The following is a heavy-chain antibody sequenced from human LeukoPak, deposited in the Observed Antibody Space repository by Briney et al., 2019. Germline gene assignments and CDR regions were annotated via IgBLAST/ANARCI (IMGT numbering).Heavy chain of an antibody. CDR1: GYTFTSYD. V-gene: IGHV1-8*01. Sequence: ASVKDSCKASGYTFTSYDINWVRLATGQGLEWMGWMNPNSGNTGYAQKFQGRVTMTRNTSISTAYMELSSLRSEDTAVYYCARALRRGYSYGLGGYWGQGTLVTDSS. J-gene: IGHJ4*02. D-gene: IGHD5-18*01. CDR3: ARALRRGYSYGLGGY. CDR2: MNPNSGNT.